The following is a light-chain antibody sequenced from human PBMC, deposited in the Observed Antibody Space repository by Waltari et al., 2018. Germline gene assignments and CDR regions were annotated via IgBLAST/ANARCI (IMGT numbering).Light chain of an antibody. CDR1: SNNVGSYA. Sequence: QSALTQEASVSGTVGQKVTLPCPGNSNNVGSYAVGWYQQISHGAPNTAMFGNSLPSGTPDRFSGAKSGTTASLTISSRQPEEEDDYYCSTWDYSLGARVFGGGNKLAGL. CDR2: GNS. V-gene: IGLV1-44*01. J-gene: IGLJ3*02. CDR3: STWDYSLGARV.